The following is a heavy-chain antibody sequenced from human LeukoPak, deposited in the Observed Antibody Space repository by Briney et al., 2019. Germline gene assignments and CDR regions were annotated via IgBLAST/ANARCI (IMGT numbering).Heavy chain of an antibody. J-gene: IGHJ4*02. CDR3: ARKSASGYSYGNFDY. V-gene: IGHV4-39*07. CDR2: IYYSGST. CDR1: GGSISSSSYY. D-gene: IGHD5-18*01. Sequence: SETLSLTCTVSGGSISSSSYYWGWIRQPPGKGLEWIGSIYYSGSTYYNPSLKSRVTISVDTSKNQFSLKLSSVTAADTVVYYCARKSASGYSYGNFDYWGQGTLVTVSS.